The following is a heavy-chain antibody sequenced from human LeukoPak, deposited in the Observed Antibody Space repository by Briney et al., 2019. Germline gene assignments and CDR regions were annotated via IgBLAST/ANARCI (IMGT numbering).Heavy chain of an antibody. V-gene: IGHV3-74*01. D-gene: IGHD2-15*01. CDR2: INPDETST. CDR3: ARGFLCSGGSCYDTLFVY. J-gene: IGHJ4*02. CDR1: GFTYRNYW. Sequence: RGGSQRLPCAASGFTYRNYWMHWLRQAPGKGLVCVSHINPDETSTTYADSVKGRFTVSRDNAKNTLSLQMNSLRAEDTAVYYCARGFLCSGGSCYDTLFVYWGQGTLVTVSS.